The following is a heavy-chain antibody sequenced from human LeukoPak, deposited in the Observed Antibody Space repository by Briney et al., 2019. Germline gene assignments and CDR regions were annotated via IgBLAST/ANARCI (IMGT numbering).Heavy chain of an antibody. CDR2: IYYSGST. J-gene: IGHJ3*02. CDR3: ARHNRVQRAFDI. V-gene: IGHV4-39*01. CDR1: GGSISSSSYY. Sequence: SETLSLTCTVSGGSISSSSYYWGWIRQPPGKGLEWIGSIYYSGSTYYNPSLKSRVTISVDTSKNQFSLKLSSVTAADTAVYYCARHNRVQRAFDIWGQGTMVTVSS. D-gene: IGHD3-10*01.